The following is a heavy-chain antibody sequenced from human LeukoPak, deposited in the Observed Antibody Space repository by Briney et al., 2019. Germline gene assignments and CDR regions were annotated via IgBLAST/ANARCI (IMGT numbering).Heavy chain of an antibody. D-gene: IGHD6-19*01. CDR3: AKDQSSGWYGSDY. J-gene: IGHJ4*02. CDR2: IWYDGSNK. Sequence: GGSLRLSCAASGFTFSSYGMHWVRQAPGKGLEWVAVIWYDGSNKYYADSVKGRFTISRDNSKNTLYLQMNSLRAEDAAVYYCAKDQSSGWYGSDYWGQGTLVTVSS. V-gene: IGHV3-33*06. CDR1: GFTFSSYG.